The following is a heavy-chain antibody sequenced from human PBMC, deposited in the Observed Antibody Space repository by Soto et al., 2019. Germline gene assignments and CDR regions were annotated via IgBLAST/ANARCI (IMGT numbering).Heavy chain of an antibody. Sequence: DVQLLDSGGGLVKPGGSLRLSCAASGFTFNNYAMSWVRQAPGKGLEWVSTISVSGANTYYADSVKGRFTISRDDSKNTLYLQMNSLGAEDTAVYYCAKDLGLGVIAGYPHDCWGQGTLVTVSS. J-gene: IGHJ4*02. CDR1: GFTFNNYA. D-gene: IGHD3-9*01. CDR2: ISVSGANT. CDR3: AKDLGLGVIAGYPHDC. V-gene: IGHV3-23*01.